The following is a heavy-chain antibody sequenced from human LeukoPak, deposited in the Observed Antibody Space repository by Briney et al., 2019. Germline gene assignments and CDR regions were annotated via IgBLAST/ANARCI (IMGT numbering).Heavy chain of an antibody. CDR3: ARAGTLLWFGELPSNWFDP. Sequence: ASVKVSCKASGYTFTSYYMHWVRQAPGQGLEWMGIINPSGGSTSYAQKFQGRVTMTRDMSTSTAYMELSSLRSEDTAVYYCARAGTLLWFGELPSNWFDPWGQGTLVTVSS. D-gene: IGHD3-10*01. V-gene: IGHV1-46*01. J-gene: IGHJ5*02. CDR1: GYTFTSYY. CDR2: INPSGGST.